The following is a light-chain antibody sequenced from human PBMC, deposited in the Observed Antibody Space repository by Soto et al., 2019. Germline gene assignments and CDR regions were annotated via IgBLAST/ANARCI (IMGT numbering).Light chain of an antibody. CDR2: GAS. V-gene: IGKV3-20*01. Sequence: EIVLTQSPGTLSLSPGERATLSCRASQSVSSNSLAWYQQKPGQAPRLLIYGASSRAIGIPDRFSGSWSGTDFTLTINRLEPEDFAVYYCQQYGSSLFTFGPGTKVDIK. CDR1: QSVSSNS. J-gene: IGKJ3*01. CDR3: QQYGSSLFT.